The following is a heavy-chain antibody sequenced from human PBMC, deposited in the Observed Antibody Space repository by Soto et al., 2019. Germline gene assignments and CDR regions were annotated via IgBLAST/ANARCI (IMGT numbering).Heavy chain of an antibody. CDR2: IIPIFGTA. J-gene: IGHJ6*02. V-gene: IGHV1-69*13. CDR3: ARDAVAGTNYYYGMDV. Sequence: GASVKVSCKASGVTFSSYAISWVRQAPGQGLEWMGGIIPIFGTANYAQKFQGRVTITADESTSTAYMELSSLRSEDTAVYYCARDAVAGTNYYYGMDVWGQGTTVTVSS. D-gene: IGHD6-19*01. CDR1: GVTFSSYA.